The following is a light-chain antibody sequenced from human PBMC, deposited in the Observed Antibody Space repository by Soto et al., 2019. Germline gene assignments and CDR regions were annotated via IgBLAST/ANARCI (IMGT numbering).Light chain of an antibody. V-gene: IGLV2-14*01. Sequence: QSALTQPASVSGSPGQSITISCTGTDSDVGGYNYVSWYQQHPGKAPKLMIYGVYNRPSGVSNRFSGSKSGNTASLTISGLQAEDEADYYCSSFTNNNTPHVVFGGGTSSPS. CDR2: GVY. J-gene: IGLJ2*01. CDR1: DSDVGGYNY. CDR3: SSFTNNNTPHVV.